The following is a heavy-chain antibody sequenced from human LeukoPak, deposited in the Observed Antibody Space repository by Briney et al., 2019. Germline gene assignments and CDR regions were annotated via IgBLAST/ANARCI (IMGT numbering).Heavy chain of an antibody. CDR1: GGSVSSNDYY. CDR3: ARIRSYYDSGYYPYYIDY. Sequence: SETLSLTCTTSGGSVSSNDYYWGWIRQPPGRGLEWIGTIHYSGSTYYKASLKSRVTISIDTSKKQFSLTLSSVTAADTAVYYCARIRSYYDSGYYPYYIDYWGQGILVTVSS. CDR2: IHYSGST. V-gene: IGHV4-39*07. D-gene: IGHD3-22*01. J-gene: IGHJ4*02.